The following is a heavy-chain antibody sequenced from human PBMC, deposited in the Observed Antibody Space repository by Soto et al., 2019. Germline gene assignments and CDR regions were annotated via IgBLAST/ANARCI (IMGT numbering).Heavy chain of an antibody. D-gene: IGHD5-12*01. CDR1: GFTFSSYA. CDR2: ISGSGGST. J-gene: IGHJ6*02. Sequence: GGSLRLSCAASGFTFSSYAMSWVRQAPGKGLEWVSAISGSGGSTYYADSVKGRFTISRDNSKNTLYLQMNSLRAEDTAVYYCAKVNVATTVWEFYYYYGMDVWGQGTTVTVSS. V-gene: IGHV3-23*01. CDR3: AKVNVATTVWEFYYYYGMDV.